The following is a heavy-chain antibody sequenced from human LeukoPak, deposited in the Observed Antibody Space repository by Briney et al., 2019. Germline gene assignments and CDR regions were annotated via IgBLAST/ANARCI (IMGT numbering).Heavy chain of an antibody. V-gene: IGHV1-18*01. CDR3: ARGSPAMVRGVIPYYFDH. Sequence: ASVKVSCKASGYTFTSYGISWVRQAPGQGLEWMGWISAYNGNTNYAQKLQGRVTMTTDTSTSTAYMELRSLRSDDTAVYYCARGSPAMVRGVIPYYFDHWGQGTLVTVSS. CDR1: GYTFTSYG. CDR2: ISAYNGNT. D-gene: IGHD3-10*01. J-gene: IGHJ4*02.